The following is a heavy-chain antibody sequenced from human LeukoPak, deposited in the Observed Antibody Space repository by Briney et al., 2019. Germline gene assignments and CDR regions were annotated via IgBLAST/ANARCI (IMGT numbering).Heavy chain of an antibody. CDR2: IYYSGST. J-gene: IGHJ5*02. D-gene: IGHD2-15*01. Sequence: SETLSLTCTVSGGSISSGGYYWSWIRQHPGKGLEWIGYIYYSGSTYYNPSLKSRVPISVDTSKNQFSLKLSSVTAAGTAIYYCARDRSGGYNWFDPWGQGTLVTVSS. V-gene: IGHV4-31*03. CDR3: ARDRSGGYNWFDP. CDR1: GGSISSGGYY.